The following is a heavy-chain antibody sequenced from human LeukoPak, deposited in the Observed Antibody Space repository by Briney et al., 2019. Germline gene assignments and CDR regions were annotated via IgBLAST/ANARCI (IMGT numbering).Heavy chain of an antibody. Sequence: GGSLRLSCAASGFTFSSYAMNWVRQAPGKGLEWVSAISGNGGGTYYADSVKGRFTISRDNSKYTLYLQMNSLRAEGTAVYYCAKDSYYDSSGYYDYWGQGTLVTVSS. CDR2: ISGNGGGT. CDR1: GFTFSSYA. V-gene: IGHV3-23*01. CDR3: AKDSYYDSSGYYDY. D-gene: IGHD3-22*01. J-gene: IGHJ4*02.